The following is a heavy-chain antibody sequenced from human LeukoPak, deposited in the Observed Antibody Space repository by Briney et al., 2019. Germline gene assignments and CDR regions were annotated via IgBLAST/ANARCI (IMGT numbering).Heavy chain of an antibody. CDR1: GGSISSHY. Sequence: PSETLSLTCTVSGGSISSHYWSWIRQPPGKGLEWIGYIYYSGSTNYNPSLKSRVTISVDTSKNQFSLKLSSVTAADTAVYYCARQGSDWLSPYNWFDPWGQGTLVTVSS. CDR2: IYYSGST. CDR3: ARQGSDWLSPYNWFDP. J-gene: IGHJ5*02. D-gene: IGHD3/OR15-3a*01. V-gene: IGHV4-59*11.